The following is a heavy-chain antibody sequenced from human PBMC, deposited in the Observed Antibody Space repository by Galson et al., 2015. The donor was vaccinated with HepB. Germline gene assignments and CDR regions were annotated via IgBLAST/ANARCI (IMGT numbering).Heavy chain of an antibody. CDR2: IYYSGTT. CDR3: ARRTPGPFDH. D-gene: IGHD4-23*01. V-gene: IGHV4-39*01. J-gene: IGHJ4*02. Sequence: ETLSLTCTVAGDSINIGYYWAWIRQSPEKGLEWMGSIYYSGTTYYNPSLKGRVTISVDTSESQFTLRVTSVTAADTGVYFCARRTPGPFDHWGRGALVTVSS. CDR1: GDSINIGYY.